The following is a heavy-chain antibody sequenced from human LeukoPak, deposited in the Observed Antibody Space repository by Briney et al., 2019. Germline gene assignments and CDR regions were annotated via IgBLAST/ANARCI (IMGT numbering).Heavy chain of an antibody. CDR3: ARYYYDSSGYYAEYFQY. CDR1: GGSFSGDY. Sequence: SETLSLTCAVYGGSFSGDYWSWIRQPPGKGLEWIGEINHSGSTNYNPSLKSRVTISVDTSKNQFSLKLSSVTAADTAVYYCARYYYDSSGYYAEYFQYWGQGTLVTVSS. CDR2: INHSGST. J-gene: IGHJ1*01. V-gene: IGHV4-34*01. D-gene: IGHD3-22*01.